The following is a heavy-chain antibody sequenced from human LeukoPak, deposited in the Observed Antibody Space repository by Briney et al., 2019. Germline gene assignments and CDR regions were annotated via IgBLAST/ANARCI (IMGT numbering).Heavy chain of an antibody. CDR1: GGSISSYY. CDR2: IYYSGST. CDR3: ARLKAPRYYFDY. V-gene: IGHV4-59*08. J-gene: IGHJ4*03. Sequence: PSETLSLTCTVSGGSISSYYWSWIRQPPGKGLEWIGYIYYSGSTNYNPSLKSRVTISVDTSKNQFSLKLSSVTAADTAVYYCARLKAPRYYFDYWGNGAIVSVSS.